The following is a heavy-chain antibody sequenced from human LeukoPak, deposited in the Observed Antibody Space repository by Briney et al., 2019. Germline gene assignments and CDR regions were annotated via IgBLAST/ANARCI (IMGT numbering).Heavy chain of an antibody. CDR1: GGSISSYY. D-gene: IGHD1-26*01. V-gene: IGHV4-59*01. Sequence: SETLSLTCTVSGGSISSYYWSWIRQPPGKGLGWIGYIYYSGSTNYNPSLKSRVTISVDTSKNQFSLKLSSVTAADTAVYYCAALVGWELSRVDYWGQGTLVTVSS. J-gene: IGHJ4*02. CDR2: IYYSGST. CDR3: AALVGWELSRVDY.